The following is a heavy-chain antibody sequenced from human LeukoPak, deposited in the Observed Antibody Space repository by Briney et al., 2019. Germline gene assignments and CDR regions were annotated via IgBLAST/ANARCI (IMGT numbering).Heavy chain of an antibody. J-gene: IGHJ4*02. CDR2: INPNSGGT. CDR3: ARVLYNWNVNFDY. D-gene: IGHD1-20*01. V-gene: IGHV1-2*02. CDR1: GYTSTSYG. Sequence: GASVKVSCKASGYTSTSYGISWVRQAPGQGLEWLGWINPNSGGTNYAQKFQGRVTMTRDTSISTAYMELSRLRSDDTAVYYCARVLYNWNVNFDYWGQGTLVTVSS.